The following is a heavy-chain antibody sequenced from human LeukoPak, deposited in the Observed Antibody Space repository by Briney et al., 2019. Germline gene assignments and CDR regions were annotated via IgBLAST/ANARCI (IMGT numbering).Heavy chain of an antibody. D-gene: IGHD2-21*01. CDR1: GFTFSSYA. V-gene: IGHV3-30-3*01. CDR2: ISYDGSNK. CDR3: ARDFFPIADSTWYEIGY. J-gene: IGHJ4*02. Sequence: PGGSLRLSCAASGFTFSSYAMHWVRQAPGKGLEWVAVISYDGSNKYYADSVKGRFTISRDNSKNTLYLQMNSLRAEDTAVYYCARDFFPIADSTWYEIGYWGQGTLVTVSS.